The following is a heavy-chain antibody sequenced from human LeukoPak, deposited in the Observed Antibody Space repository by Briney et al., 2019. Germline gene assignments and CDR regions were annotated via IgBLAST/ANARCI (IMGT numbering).Heavy chain of an antibody. CDR2: IRFDGSNK. J-gene: IGHJ6*03. V-gene: IGHV3-30*02. Sequence: GGSLRLSCAASGFTFSRYGMHWVRQAPGKGLEWVAFIRFDGSNKYYADSLKGRFIISRDNSKNTLYLQMNSLRAEDTAVYYCAKDQRWLQVDYYYYYMDVWGKGTTVTISS. D-gene: IGHD5-24*01. CDR3: AKDQRWLQVDYYYYYMDV. CDR1: GFTFSRYG.